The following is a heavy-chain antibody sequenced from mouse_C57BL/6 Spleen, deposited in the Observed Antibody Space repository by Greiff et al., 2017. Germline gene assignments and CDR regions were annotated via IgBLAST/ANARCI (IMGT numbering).Heavy chain of an antibody. CDR2: ISDGGSYT. CDR3: AREYSNSRYFDY. D-gene: IGHD2-5*01. J-gene: IGHJ2*01. Sequence: EVKLMESGGGLVKPGGSLKLSCAASGFTFSSYAMSWVRQTPEKRLEWVATISDGGSYTYYPDNVKGRFTISRDNAKNNLYLQMSHLKSEDTAMYYCAREYSNSRYFDYWGQGTTLTVSS. CDR1: GFTFSSYA. V-gene: IGHV5-4*03.